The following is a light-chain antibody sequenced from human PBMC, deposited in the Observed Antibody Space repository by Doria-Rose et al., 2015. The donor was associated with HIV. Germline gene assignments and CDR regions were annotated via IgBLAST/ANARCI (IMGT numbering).Light chain of an antibody. CDR1: QSLLYTSKNY. V-gene: IGKV4-1*01. CDR3: QQYYDTPS. CDR2: WAS. J-gene: IGKJ3*01. Sequence: TQSPESLGMSLGERATFNCKSNQSLLYTSKNYLAWYQQKPGQPPKLLNYWASTRQSGVPARFSGSGSGTDFTLTISSLEAEDVAVYYCQQYYDTPSFGPGTTVDIK.